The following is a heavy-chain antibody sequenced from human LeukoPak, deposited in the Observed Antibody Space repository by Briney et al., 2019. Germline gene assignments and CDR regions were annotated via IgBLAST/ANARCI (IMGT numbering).Heavy chain of an antibody. D-gene: IGHD3-10*01. CDR3: ARDRYYGSGSYYNPRRGYFDY. V-gene: IGHV4-34*01. CDR1: GGSFSGYY. Sequence: SETLSLTCAVYGGSFSGYYWSWIRQPPGKGLEWIGEINHSGSTNYNPSLKSRVTISVDTSKNQFSLKLSSVTAADTAVYYCARDRYYGSGSYYNPRRGYFDYWGQGTLVTVSS. J-gene: IGHJ4*02. CDR2: INHSGST.